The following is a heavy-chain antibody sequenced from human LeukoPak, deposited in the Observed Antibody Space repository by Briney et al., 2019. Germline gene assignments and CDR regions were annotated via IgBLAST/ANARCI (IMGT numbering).Heavy chain of an antibody. V-gene: IGHV3-9*03. Sequence: GRSLRLSCAASGFTFDDYAMHWVRQAPGKGLEWVSGISWNSGSIGYADSVKGRFTISRDNAKNSLYLQMNSLRAEDMALYYCAKDGAAAGTWYFDYWGQGTLVTVSS. CDR3: AKDGAAAGTWYFDY. D-gene: IGHD6-13*01. CDR1: GFTFDDYA. J-gene: IGHJ4*02. CDR2: ISWNSGSI.